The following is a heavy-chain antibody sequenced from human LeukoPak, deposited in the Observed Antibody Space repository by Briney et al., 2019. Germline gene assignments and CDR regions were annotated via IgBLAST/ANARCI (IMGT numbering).Heavy chain of an antibody. CDR3: ARDLQGSAIFGVVTNYYYYMDV. D-gene: IGHD3-3*01. CDR1: GGTFSSYA. V-gene: IGHV1-69*05. CDR2: IIPIFGTA. Sequence: SVKVSCKASGGTFSSYAISWVRQAPGQGLEWMGGIIPIFGTANYAQKFQGRVTITTDESTSTAYMELSSLRSEDTAVYYCARDLQGSAIFGVVTNYYYYMDVWGKGITVTVSS. J-gene: IGHJ6*03.